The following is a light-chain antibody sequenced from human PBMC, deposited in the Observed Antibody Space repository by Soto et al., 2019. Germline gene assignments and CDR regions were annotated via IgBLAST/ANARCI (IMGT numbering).Light chain of an antibody. J-gene: IGLJ2*01. CDR3: QLWDSNSDHVV. CDR2: EVS. V-gene: IGLV2-14*01. Sequence: QSVLTQPASVSGSPGQSITISCTGTSSDVGGYNYVSWYQQHPGKAPKLMIYEVSNRPSGVSNRFSGSKSGNTASLTISGLQAEDEADYYCQLWDSNSDHVVFGGGTQLTVL. CDR1: SSDVGGYNY.